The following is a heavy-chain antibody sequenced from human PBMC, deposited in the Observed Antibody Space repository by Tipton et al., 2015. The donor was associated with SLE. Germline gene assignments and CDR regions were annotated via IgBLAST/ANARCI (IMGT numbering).Heavy chain of an antibody. J-gene: IGHJ4*02. V-gene: IGHV4-38-2*02. CDR3: ARGGYSSGIDY. CDR1: GYSISSDYF. D-gene: IGHD6-19*01. CDR2: IYHSGST. Sequence: TLSLTCTVSGYSISSDYFWGWIRQPPGRGLEWIGSIYHSGSTYYKSSLKSRVSISVDTSKNQFSLKLTSVTAADTAVYYCARGGYSSGIDYWGQGTLVTVSS.